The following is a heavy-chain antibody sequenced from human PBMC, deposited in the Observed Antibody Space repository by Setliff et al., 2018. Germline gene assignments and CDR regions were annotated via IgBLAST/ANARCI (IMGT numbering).Heavy chain of an antibody. Sequence: GESLRLSCAASTFTFSSYVMHWVRQAPGKGLEWVAMISYEGSGKFYADSVKGRFTISRDNSKNTLYLQMNSLRVEDTASYYCARDEYGLTSRSTGMADWGQGTVVTVSS. V-gene: IGHV3-30*01. D-gene: IGHD3-10*01. CDR2: ISYEGSGK. CDR3: ARDEYGLTSRSTGMAD. J-gene: IGHJ4*02. CDR1: TFTFSSYV.